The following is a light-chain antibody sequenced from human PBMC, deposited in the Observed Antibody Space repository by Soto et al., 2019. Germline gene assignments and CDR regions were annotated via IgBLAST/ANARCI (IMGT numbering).Light chain of an antibody. Sequence: LVLTQSPFTLALSPGEAAALSFIASQSVSSSYLAWYQQKPGQAPRLLIYGASSRATGIPDRFSGSGSGTDFTLTISRLEPEDFAVYYCQQYGSSPPKTFGQGTKVDIK. CDR2: GAS. CDR3: QQYGSSPPKT. V-gene: IGKV3-20*01. CDR1: QSVSSSY. J-gene: IGKJ1*01.